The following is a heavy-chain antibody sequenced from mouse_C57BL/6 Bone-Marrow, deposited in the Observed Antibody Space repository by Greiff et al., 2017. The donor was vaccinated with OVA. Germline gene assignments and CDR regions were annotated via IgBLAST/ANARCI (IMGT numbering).Heavy chain of an antibody. J-gene: IGHJ4*01. CDR3: ARDGYFYAMDY. CDR1: GYAFSSYW. D-gene: IGHD2-3*01. V-gene: IGHV1-82*01. CDR2: IYPGDGDT. Sequence: QVQLQQSGPELVKPGASVKISCKASGYAFSSYWMNWVKQRPGQGLEWIGRIYPGDGDTNYNGKFKGKATLTADKSSSTAYMQLSSLTSEDSAVYFCARDGYFYAMDYWGQGTSVTVSS.